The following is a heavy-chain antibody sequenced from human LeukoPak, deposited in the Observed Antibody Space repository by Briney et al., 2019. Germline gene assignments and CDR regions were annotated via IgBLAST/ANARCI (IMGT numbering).Heavy chain of an antibody. J-gene: IGHJ4*02. V-gene: IGHV4-31*03. D-gene: IGHD2-21*02. CDR1: GGSISTGGYY. CDR2: IYDRGST. Sequence: SQTLSLTCTVSGGSISTGGYYWNWIRQHPGKGLEWIGCIYDRGSTCYTASLKRRITISLDTSKNQFSLKLKSVTAADTAVYYCAALLGDGSIDYWGQGTLVTVSS. CDR3: AALLGDGSIDY.